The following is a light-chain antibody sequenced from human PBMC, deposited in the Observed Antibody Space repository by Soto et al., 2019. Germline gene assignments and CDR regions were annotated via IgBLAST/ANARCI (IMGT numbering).Light chain of an antibody. CDR1: SSDVGGYNF. CDR2: DVT. J-gene: IGLJ2*01. CDR3: TSYAGSNIPVL. Sequence: QSVLTQPPSASGSPGQSVTISCTGTSSDVGGYNFVSWYQQHPGKAPKLMIYDVTERPSGVPDRFSVSKSGNTASLTVSGLQGEDEADYYRTSYAGSNIPVLFGGGTKLTVL. V-gene: IGLV2-8*01.